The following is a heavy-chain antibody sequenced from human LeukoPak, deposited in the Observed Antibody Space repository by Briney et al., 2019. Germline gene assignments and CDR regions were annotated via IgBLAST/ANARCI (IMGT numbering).Heavy chain of an antibody. D-gene: IGHD3-10*01. V-gene: IGHV4-39*07. CDR1: GGSISSSSYY. Sequence: SETLSLTCTVSGGSISSSSYYWGWIRQPPGKGLEWIGSIYYSGSTYYNPSLKSRVTISVDTSKNQFSLKLSSVTAADTAVYYCARVLYYGSGSRDYWGQGTLVTVSS. CDR2: IYYSGST. CDR3: ARVLYYGSGSRDY. J-gene: IGHJ4*02.